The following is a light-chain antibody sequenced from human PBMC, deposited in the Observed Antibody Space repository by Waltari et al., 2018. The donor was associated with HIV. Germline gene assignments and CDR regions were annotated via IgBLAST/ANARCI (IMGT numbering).Light chain of an antibody. J-gene: IGLJ2*01. CDR2: DVN. CDR1: KDVGTFTY. Sequence: QPARTKPASVSGPPGQPITISGSKDVGTFTYVSWYQQHPDKAPKVIIYDVNNRPSGVSNRFSGSKSGMTASLTISGLRIEDEADYYCSSYTGHIALFGGGTKLTVL. V-gene: IGLV2-14*03. CDR3: SSYTGHIAL.